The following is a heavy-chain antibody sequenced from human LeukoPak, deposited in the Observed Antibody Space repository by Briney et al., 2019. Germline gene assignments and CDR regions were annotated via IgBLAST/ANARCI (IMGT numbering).Heavy chain of an antibody. CDR3: ARQGSLGSGWLY. CDR1: GGSISSTSYY. J-gene: IGHJ4*02. Sequence: PSETLSLTCTVSGGSISSTSYYWGWIRQPPGKGLEWIGSIYYSGSTYYNPSLKSRVTISVGTSNNQFSLKLSSVTAADTAVYYCARQGSLGSGWLYWGQGTLVTVSS. V-gene: IGHV4-39*01. D-gene: IGHD6-19*01. CDR2: IYYSGST.